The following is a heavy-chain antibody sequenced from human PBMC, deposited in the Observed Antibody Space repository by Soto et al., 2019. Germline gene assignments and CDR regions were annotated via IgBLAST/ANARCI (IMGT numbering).Heavy chain of an antibody. CDR2: FSNSGST. Sequence: SETLSLTCTVSGGSINSYYWSWIRQPPGKGLEWIGFFSNSGSTNYNPSLKSRVTISVDTSKNQFSLKLSSVTAADTAVYYCARRGPAAGKTLFDYWGQGPLV. CDR3: ARRGPAAGKTLFDY. J-gene: IGHJ4*02. CDR1: GGSINSYY. V-gene: IGHV4-59*01. D-gene: IGHD6-13*01.